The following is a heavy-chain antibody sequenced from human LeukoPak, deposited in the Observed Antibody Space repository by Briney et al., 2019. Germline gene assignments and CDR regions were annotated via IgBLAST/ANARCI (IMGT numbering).Heavy chain of an antibody. J-gene: IGHJ4*02. Sequence: PGGSLRLSCTASGFVFRNNAMHWVRQAPGRGLEWVADIWNDGNNKYYADSVRGRFTISRDNSKNMLYLQMNSLRVDDTARYYCARDTSSYPQFDDWGQGTLVTVSS. CDR3: ARDTSSYPQFDD. CDR2: IWNDGNNK. CDR1: GFVFRNNA. D-gene: IGHD3-16*02. V-gene: IGHV3-33*01.